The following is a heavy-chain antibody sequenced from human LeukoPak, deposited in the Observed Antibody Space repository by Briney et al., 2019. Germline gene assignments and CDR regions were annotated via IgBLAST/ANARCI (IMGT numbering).Heavy chain of an antibody. Sequence: SETLSLTCTVSGGSISSYYWSWIRQPAGKGLEWIGRIYTSGSTNYNPSLKSRVTMSADTSKNQFSLKLSSVTAADTAVYYCATSPLGNPRVLGAQETLVTVSS. J-gene: IGHJ4*02. CDR1: GGSISSYY. CDR3: ATSPLGNPRVL. V-gene: IGHV4-4*07. CDR2: IYTSGST. D-gene: IGHD3-16*01.